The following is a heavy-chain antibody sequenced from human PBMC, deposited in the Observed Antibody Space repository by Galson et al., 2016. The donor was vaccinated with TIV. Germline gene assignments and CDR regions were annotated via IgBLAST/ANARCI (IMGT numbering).Heavy chain of an antibody. Sequence: SLRLSCAASGFSFEDYAMHWVRQTPGKGLEWVSVISWKSYYINYAGSVKGRFTTSRDNAKNSLYLQMNSLRPEDTAFYYCVKGDYHGSGGYCDYWGRGTLVTVSS. CDR2: ISWKSYYI. J-gene: IGHJ4*02. D-gene: IGHD3-10*01. CDR1: GFSFEDYA. CDR3: VKGDYHGSGGYCDY. V-gene: IGHV3-9*01.